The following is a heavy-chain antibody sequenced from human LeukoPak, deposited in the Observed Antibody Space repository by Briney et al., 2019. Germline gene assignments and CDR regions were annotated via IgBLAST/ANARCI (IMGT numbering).Heavy chain of an antibody. CDR1: GGSFSGYY. J-gene: IGHJ6*04. D-gene: IGHD2-15*01. CDR2: INHSGST. CDR3: ARGPVVVAATPYYYYGMDV. V-gene: IGHV4-34*01. Sequence: SETLSLTCAVYGGSFSGYYWSWLRQPPGKGLEWIGEINHSGSTNYSPSLKSRVTISVDTSKNQFSLKLSSVTAADTAVYYCARGPVVVAATPYYYYGMDVWGKGITVTVSS.